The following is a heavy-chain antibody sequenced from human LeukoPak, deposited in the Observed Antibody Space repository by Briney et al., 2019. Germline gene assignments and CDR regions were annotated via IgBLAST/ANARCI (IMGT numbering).Heavy chain of an antibody. V-gene: IGHV3-30*18. Sequence: GRSLRLSCAASGFTFSSYGMHWVRQAPGKGLEWVAVISYDGGNKYYADSVKGRFTISRDNSKNTLYLQMNSLRAEDTAVYYCAKEFKSSGWYVVDYWGQGTLVTVSS. J-gene: IGHJ4*02. CDR1: GFTFSSYG. CDR2: ISYDGGNK. CDR3: AKEFKSSGWYVVDY. D-gene: IGHD6-19*01.